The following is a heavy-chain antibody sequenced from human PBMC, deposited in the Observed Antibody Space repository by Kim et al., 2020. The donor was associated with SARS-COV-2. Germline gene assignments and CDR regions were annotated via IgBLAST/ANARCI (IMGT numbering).Heavy chain of an antibody. CDR2: IIPIFGTA. J-gene: IGHJ4*02. V-gene: IGHV1-69*13. Sequence: SVKVSCKASGGTFSSYAISWVRQAPGQGLEWMGGIIPIFGTANYAQKFQGRVTITVDESTSTAYMELSSLRSEDTAVYYCARGREANWGGDYWGQGTLVTVSS. D-gene: IGHD7-27*01. CDR3: ARGREANWGGDY. CDR1: GGTFSSYA.